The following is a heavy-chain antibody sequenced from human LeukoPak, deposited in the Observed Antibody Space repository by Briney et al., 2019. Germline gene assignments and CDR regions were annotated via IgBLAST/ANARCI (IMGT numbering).Heavy chain of an antibody. Sequence: GSLLLSCAASGFTFSSYGMHWVRQAPGKGLEWVAVIWYDGSNKYYADSVKGRFTISRDNSKNTLYLQMNSLRAEDTAVYYCARDLRPYDSSGYYLDWGQGTLVTVSS. J-gene: IGHJ4*02. CDR3: ARDLRPYDSSGYYLD. CDR1: GFTFSSYG. V-gene: IGHV3-33*01. D-gene: IGHD3-22*01. CDR2: IWYDGSNK.